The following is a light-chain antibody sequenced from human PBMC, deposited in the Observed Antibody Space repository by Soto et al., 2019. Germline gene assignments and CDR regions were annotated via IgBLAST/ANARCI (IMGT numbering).Light chain of an antibody. V-gene: IGLV3-21*01. J-gene: IGLJ2*01. CDR2: YDS. CDR1: NVGSRS. Sequence: SYELTQPPSVSVAPGETARISCGGNNVGSRSVHWYQQKPGQAPFLVIYYDSDRPSGIPERFSGSNSGNTATLIISRVEAGDEADYYCQVCEATCDHVVFGGGTKLTVL. CDR3: QVCEATCDHVV.